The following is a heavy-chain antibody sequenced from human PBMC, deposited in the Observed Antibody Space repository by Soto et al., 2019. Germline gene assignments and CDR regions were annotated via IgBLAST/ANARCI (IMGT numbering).Heavy chain of an antibody. Sequence: ASETLSLTCTVSGGSISSSSFHWGWIRQPPGKGLEWIGSIYYSGSTYYSPSLKSRVTISVDKSKNQFSLKLSSVTAADTAVYYCARDQLEGNWFDPWGQGTLVTVSS. V-gene: IGHV4-39*07. CDR1: GGSISSSSFH. J-gene: IGHJ5*02. CDR3: ARDQLEGNWFDP. D-gene: IGHD1-1*01. CDR2: IYYSGST.